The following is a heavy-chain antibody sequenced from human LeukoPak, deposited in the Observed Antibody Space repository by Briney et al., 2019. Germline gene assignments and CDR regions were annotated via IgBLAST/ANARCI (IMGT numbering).Heavy chain of an antibody. CDR2: ISSSGSTI. CDR3: ARDRTTVTTNYFDY. D-gene: IGHD4-17*01. CDR1: GFTFSSYE. V-gene: IGHV3-48*03. Sequence: GGSLRLSCAASGFTFSSYEMNWVRQAPGKGLEWVSYISSSGSTIYYADSVKGRFTISRDNAKNSLYLQMNSLRAEDTAVYYCARDRTTVTTNYFDYWGQGTLVTVSP. J-gene: IGHJ4*02.